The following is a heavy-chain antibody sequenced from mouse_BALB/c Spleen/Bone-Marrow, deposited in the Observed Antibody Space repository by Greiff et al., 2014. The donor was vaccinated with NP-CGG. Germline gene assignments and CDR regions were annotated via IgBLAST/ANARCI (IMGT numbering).Heavy chain of an antibody. D-gene: IGHD1-1*01. CDR3: ARDYYGFGYGFAY. Sequence: SGPELVKPGASMKISCKASGYSFTGYTMNWVKQSHGKNLEWIGLINPYNGGTSYNQKFKGKATLTVDKSSSTAYMELLSLTSEDSAVYYCARDYYGFGYGFAYWGQGTLVTVSA. V-gene: IGHV1-18*01. J-gene: IGHJ3*01. CDR1: GYSFTGYT. CDR2: INPYNGGT.